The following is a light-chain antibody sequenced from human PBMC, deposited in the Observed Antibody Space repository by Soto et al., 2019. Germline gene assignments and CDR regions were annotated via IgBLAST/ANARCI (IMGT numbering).Light chain of an antibody. Sequence: EIVLTQSPGTLSLSPGERATLSCMASQSVSNNYLAWYQQKPGQAPRLLIYGASNRATGIPDRFSGSGSGTDFTLTISRLEPEDFAVYYCQQRSNWPPTFGGGTKVDIK. CDR1: QSVSNNY. V-gene: IGKV3D-20*02. CDR3: QQRSNWPPT. J-gene: IGKJ4*01. CDR2: GAS.